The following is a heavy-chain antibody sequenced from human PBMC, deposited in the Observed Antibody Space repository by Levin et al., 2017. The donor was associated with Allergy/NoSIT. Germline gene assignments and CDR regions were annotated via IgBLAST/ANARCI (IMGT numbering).Heavy chain of an antibody. CDR2: ISGSGGST. Sequence: GGSLRLSCAASGFTFSSYAMSWVRQAPGKGLEWVSAISGSGGSTYYADSVKGRFTISRDNSKNTLYLQMNSLRAEDTAVYYCAKIGRGRFLEWLLFNDYWGQGTLVTVSS. J-gene: IGHJ4*02. D-gene: IGHD3-3*01. CDR1: GFTFSSYA. CDR3: AKIGRGRFLEWLLFNDY. V-gene: IGHV3-23*01.